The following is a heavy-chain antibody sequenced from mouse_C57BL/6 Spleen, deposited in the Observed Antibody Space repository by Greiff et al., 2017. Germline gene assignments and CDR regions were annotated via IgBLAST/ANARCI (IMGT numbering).Heavy chain of an antibody. Sequence: QVQLQQPGAELVMPGASVKLSCKASGYTFTSYWMHWVKQRPGQGLVWIGEIDPSDSYTNYNQKFKGKSTLTVDKSSSTAYMQLSSLTSEDSAVYYCARDYDLAYWGQGTLVTVSA. CDR2: IDPSDSYT. D-gene: IGHD2-4*01. CDR1: GYTFTSYW. V-gene: IGHV1-69*01. J-gene: IGHJ3*01. CDR3: ARDYDLAY.